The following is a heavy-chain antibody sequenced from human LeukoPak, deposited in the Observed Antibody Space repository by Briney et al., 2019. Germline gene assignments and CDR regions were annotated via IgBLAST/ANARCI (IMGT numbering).Heavy chain of an antibody. J-gene: IGHJ6*02. D-gene: IGHD6-13*01. CDR3: ARETYSSSWYNHQNYYYYGMDV. CDR1: GFTFSFYG. Sequence: GGSLRLSCAASGFTFSFYGIHWVRQAPGKGLEWVAVISYDGSNKYYADSVKGRFTISRDNSKNTLYLQMNSLRAEDTAVYYCARETYSSSWYNHQNYYYYGMDVWGQGTTVTVSS. CDR2: ISYDGSNK. V-gene: IGHV3-30*03.